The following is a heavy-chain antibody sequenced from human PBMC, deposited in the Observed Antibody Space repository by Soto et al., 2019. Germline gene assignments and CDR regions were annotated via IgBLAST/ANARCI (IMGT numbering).Heavy chain of an antibody. CDR1: GGTFSSYA. CDR3: AGTDSSSWYQAYYYGMDV. V-gene: IGHV1-69*06. CDR2: IIPIFGTA. D-gene: IGHD6-13*01. J-gene: IGHJ6*02. Sequence: VASVKVSCKASGGTFSSYAISWVRQAPGQGLEWMGGIIPIFGTANYAQKFQGRVTITADKSTSTAYMELSSLRSEDTAAYYCAGTDSSSWYQAYYYGMDVWGQGTTVTVSS.